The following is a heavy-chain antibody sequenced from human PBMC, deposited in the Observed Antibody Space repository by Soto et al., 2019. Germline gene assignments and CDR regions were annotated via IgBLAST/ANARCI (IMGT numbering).Heavy chain of an antibody. Sequence: AWAQRVLCAASRLPFTCYPMSWVRQAPGKGLGCVSAISGSGGRTYYADSVKGRFTVSRDNSKNALYLQMNSLRAEDTAVYYCAKGYCSGGSCVFFDYCGRGALAHVSS. D-gene: IGHD2-15*01. CDR2: ISGSGGRT. V-gene: IGHV3-23*01. J-gene: IGHJ4*02. CDR3: AKGYCSGGSCVFFDY. CDR1: RLPFTCYP.